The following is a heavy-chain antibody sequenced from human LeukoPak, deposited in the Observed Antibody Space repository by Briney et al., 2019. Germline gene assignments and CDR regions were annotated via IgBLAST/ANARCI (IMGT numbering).Heavy chain of an antibody. CDR3: ARDNPTTGDFDY. V-gene: IGHV3-30-3*01. CDR2: ISYDGSNK. D-gene: IGHD4-17*01. Sequence: GGSLRLSCAASGFTFSSYAMQWLRQAPGKGLERVAVISYDGSNKYYADSVKGRFTISRDNSKNTLYLQMNSLRAEDTAVYYCARDNPTTGDFDYWGQGTLVTVSS. CDR1: GFTFSSYA. J-gene: IGHJ4*02.